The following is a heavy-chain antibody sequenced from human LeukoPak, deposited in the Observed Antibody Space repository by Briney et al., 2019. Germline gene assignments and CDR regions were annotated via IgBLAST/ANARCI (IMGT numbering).Heavy chain of an antibody. CDR1: GGSISSYY. V-gene: IGHV4-4*07. CDR2: IYTSGST. J-gene: IGHJ4*02. D-gene: IGHD6-19*01. Sequence: TSETLSLTCTVSGGSISSYYWSWIRQPAGKGLEWIGRIYTSGSTNYNPSLKSRVTMSVDTSKNQFSLKLSSVTAADTAVYYCARGSWQWLPQAHYQFDSWGQGTLVTVSS. CDR3: ARGSWQWLPQAHYQFDS.